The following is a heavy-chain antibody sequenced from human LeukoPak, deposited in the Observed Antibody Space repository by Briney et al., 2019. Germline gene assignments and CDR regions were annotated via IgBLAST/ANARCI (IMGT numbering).Heavy chain of an antibody. J-gene: IGHJ5*02. D-gene: IGHD6-19*01. Sequence: ASVKVSCKASAYTFTGYYMHWVRQAPGQGLEWMGWINPNSGGTNYAQKFQGRVTMTRDTSISTAYMELSRLRSDDTAVYYCARGEGSGWYFRQEVSNWFDPWGQGTLVTVSS. CDR2: INPNSGGT. CDR1: AYTFTGYY. CDR3: ARGEGSGWYFRQEVSNWFDP. V-gene: IGHV1-2*02.